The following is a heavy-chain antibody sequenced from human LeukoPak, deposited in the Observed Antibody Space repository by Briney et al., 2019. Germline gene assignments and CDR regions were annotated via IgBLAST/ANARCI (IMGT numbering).Heavy chain of an antibody. CDR3: ARGGLPVVVAATQGWFDP. CDR2: IKQDGSEK. CDR1: GFTFSSYW. Sequence: GGSLRLSCAASGFTFSSYWMSWVRQAPGKGLEWVANIKQDGSEKYYVDSVKGRFTISRDNAKNSLYLQMNSLRAEDTAVYYGARGGLPVVVAATQGWFDPWGQGTLVTVSS. D-gene: IGHD2-15*01. V-gene: IGHV3-7*01. J-gene: IGHJ5*02.